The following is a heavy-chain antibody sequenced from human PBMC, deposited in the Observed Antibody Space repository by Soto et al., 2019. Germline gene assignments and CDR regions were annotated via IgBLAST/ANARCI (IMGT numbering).Heavy chain of an antibody. CDR3: ARAPYSSDYYYYYMDV. Sequence: GASVKVSCKASGYTFTSYGISWVRQAPGQGLEWMGWISAYNGNTNYAQKLQGRVTMTTDTSTSTAYMELRSLRSDDTAVYYCARAPYSSDYYYYYMDVRAKRTTVTVSS. V-gene: IGHV1-18*01. CDR2: ISAYNGNT. CDR1: GYTFTSYG. J-gene: IGHJ6*03. D-gene: IGHD6-25*01.